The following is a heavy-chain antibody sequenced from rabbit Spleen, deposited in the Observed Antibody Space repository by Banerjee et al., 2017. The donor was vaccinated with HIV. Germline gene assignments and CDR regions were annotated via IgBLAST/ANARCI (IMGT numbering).Heavy chain of an antibody. D-gene: IGHD2-1*01. CDR2: IKTSSGGT. V-gene: IGHV1S45*01. J-gene: IGHJ4*01. CDR3: ARDRADYPNL. Sequence: QEQLVESGGGLVQPEGSLTLTCTASGFSFSSYYYICWVRQAPGKGLELIGCIKTSSGGTYYATWVNGRFTISKTSSTTVTLQMTSLTAADTATYFCARDRADYPNLWGPGTLVTVS. CDR1: GFSFSSYYY.